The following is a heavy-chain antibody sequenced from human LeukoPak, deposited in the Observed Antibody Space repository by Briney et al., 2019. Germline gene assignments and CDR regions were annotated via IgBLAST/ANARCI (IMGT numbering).Heavy chain of an antibody. CDR1: GFTFSDYY. J-gene: IGHJ6*03. D-gene: IGHD3-22*01. Sequence: GGSLRLSCAASGFTFSDYYMSWIRQAPGKGLEWVSYISSSGSTIYYADSVKGRFTISRDNAKNSLYLQMNSLRAEDTAVYYCARGVSSYDSSGTSPYVNYYYYMDVWGKGTTVTVSS. V-gene: IGHV3-11*04. CDR3: ARGVSSYDSSGTSPYVNYYYYMDV. CDR2: ISSSGSTI.